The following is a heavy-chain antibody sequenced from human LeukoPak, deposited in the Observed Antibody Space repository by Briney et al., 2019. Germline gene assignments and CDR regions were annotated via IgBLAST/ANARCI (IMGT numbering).Heavy chain of an antibody. J-gene: IGHJ4*02. D-gene: IGHD3-10*01. CDR3: AREIHFTMVRGVIPFFDY. Sequence: GGSLRLSCAASGFTFSSYSMNWVRQAPGKGLEWVLSISSSSSYIYYADSVKGRFTISRDNAKNSLYLQMNSLRAEDTAVYYCAREIHFTMVRGVIPFFDYWGQGTLVTVSS. CDR2: ISSSSSYI. V-gene: IGHV3-21*01. CDR1: GFTFSSYS.